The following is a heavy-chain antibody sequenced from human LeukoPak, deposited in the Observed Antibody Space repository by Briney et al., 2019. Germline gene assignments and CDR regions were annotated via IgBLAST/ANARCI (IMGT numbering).Heavy chain of an antibody. D-gene: IGHD1-26*01. J-gene: IGHJ4*02. Sequence: EASVKVSCKASGGTFSSYAISWVRQAPGQGLEWMGGIIPIFGTANYAQKFQGRVTITADKSTSTAYMELSSLRSEDTAVYYCARAALGAPFDYWGQGTLVTVSS. CDR1: GGTFSSYA. V-gene: IGHV1-69*06. CDR3: ARAALGAPFDY. CDR2: IIPIFGTA.